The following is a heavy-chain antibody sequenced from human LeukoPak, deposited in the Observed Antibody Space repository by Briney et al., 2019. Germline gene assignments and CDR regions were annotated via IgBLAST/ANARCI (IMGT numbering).Heavy chain of an antibody. Sequence: PSETLSLTCIVSGDSISNYYWSWIRQPPGRGLEWIGYIYYSGSTDYNPSLKSRVTISVDTSKSRFSLSLSSVTAADTAVYFCARFRTPHREFDSWGQGTLVTVSS. D-gene: IGHD1-26*01. CDR1: GDSISNYY. CDR3: ARFRTPHREFDS. CDR2: IYYSGST. V-gene: IGHV4-59*08. J-gene: IGHJ4*02.